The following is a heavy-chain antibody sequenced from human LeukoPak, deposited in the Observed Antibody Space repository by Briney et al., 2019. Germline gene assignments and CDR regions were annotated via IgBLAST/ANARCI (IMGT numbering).Heavy chain of an antibody. D-gene: IGHD3-22*01. J-gene: IGHJ4*02. CDR1: GYTFTSYG. CDR2: ISAYNGNT. CDR3: AREDYYDSSGLFDY. Sequence: GASVKVSCKASGYTFTSYGISWVRQAPGQGLEWMGWISAYNGNTNYAQKLQGRVTMTTDTSTSTAYMELRSLRSDDTAVYYCAREDYYDSSGLFDYWGQGTLVTVSS. V-gene: IGHV1-18*01.